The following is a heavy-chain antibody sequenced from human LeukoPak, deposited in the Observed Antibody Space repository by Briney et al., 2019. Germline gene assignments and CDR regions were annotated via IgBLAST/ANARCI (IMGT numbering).Heavy chain of an antibody. CDR3: ARENIVVVPAAIHNWFDP. CDR1: GGSISSGDYY. Sequence: SETLSLTCTVSGGSISSGDYYWSWIRQPPGKGLEWIGYIYYSGSTNYNPSLKSRVTISVDTSKNQFSLKLSSVTAADTAVYYCARENIVVVPAAIHNWFDPWGQGTLVTVSS. CDR2: IYYSGST. J-gene: IGHJ5*02. D-gene: IGHD2-2*01. V-gene: IGHV4-61*08.